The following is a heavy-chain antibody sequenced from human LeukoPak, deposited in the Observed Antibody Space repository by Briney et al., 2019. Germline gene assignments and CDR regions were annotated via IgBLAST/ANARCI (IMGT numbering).Heavy chain of an antibody. D-gene: IGHD6-19*01. CDR2: IYTSGST. V-gene: IGHV4-4*07. CDR3: ARDQGVQWLVLDAFDI. J-gene: IGHJ3*02. CDR1: GGSISSYY. Sequence: SETLSLTCTVSGGSISSYYWSWIRQPAGKGLEWIGRIYTSGSTNYNTSLKSRVTMSVDTSKNQFSLKLSSVTAADTAVYYCARDQGVQWLVLDAFDIWGQGTMVTVSS.